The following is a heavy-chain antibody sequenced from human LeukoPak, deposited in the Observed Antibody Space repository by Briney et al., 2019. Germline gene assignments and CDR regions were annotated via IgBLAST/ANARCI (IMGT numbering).Heavy chain of an antibody. CDR2: IIPIFGTA. D-gene: IGHD2-2*01. J-gene: IGHJ4*02. Sequence: SVKVSCKASGGTFSSYAISWVRQAPGQGLEWMGGIIPIFGTANYAQKFQGRVTITADESTSTAYMELSSLRSEDTAVYYCARGRCVGSPNCYYFDSWGQGTLVTVSA. CDR3: ARGRCVGSPNCYYFDS. V-gene: IGHV1-69*13. CDR1: GGTFSSYA.